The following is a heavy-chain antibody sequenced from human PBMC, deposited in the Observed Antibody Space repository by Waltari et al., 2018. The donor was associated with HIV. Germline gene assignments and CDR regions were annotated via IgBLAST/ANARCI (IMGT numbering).Heavy chain of an antibody. CDR2: IKSKTDGGTT. D-gene: IGHD3-22*01. CDR3: TTEIRDYYDSSGYYLIYDY. J-gene: IGHJ4*02. Sequence: EVQLVESGGGLVKPGGSLRLSCAASGFTFSNAWMSWVRQAPGTVLEWVGRIKSKTDGGTTDYAAPVKGRFTISRDDSKNTLYLQMNSLKTEDTAVYYCTTEIRDYYDSSGYYLIYDYWGQGTLVTVSS. V-gene: IGHV3-15*01. CDR1: GFTFSNAW.